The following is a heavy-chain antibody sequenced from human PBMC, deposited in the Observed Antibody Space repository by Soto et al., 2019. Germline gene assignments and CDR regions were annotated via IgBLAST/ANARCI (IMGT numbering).Heavy chain of an antibody. CDR3: ERDSGPFWSGYYGHLDY. D-gene: IGHD3-3*01. V-gene: IGHV3-30-3*01. J-gene: IGHJ4*02. Sequence: GGSLRLSCAASGFTFSSYAMHWVRQAPGKGLEWVAVISYDGSNKYYADSVKGRFTISRDNSKNTLYLQMNSLRAEDTAVYYCERDSGPFWSGYYGHLDYWGQGTLVTVSS. CDR2: ISYDGSNK. CDR1: GFTFSSYA.